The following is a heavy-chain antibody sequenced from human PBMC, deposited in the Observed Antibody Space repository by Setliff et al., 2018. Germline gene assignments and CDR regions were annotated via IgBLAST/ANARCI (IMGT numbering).Heavy chain of an antibody. Sequence: ETLSLTCTVSGGSISSSSYYWGWIRQPPGKGLEWVANIKQDGSEKYYVDSVKGRFTISRDNAKNSLYLQMNSLRAEDTAVYYCVRDQARVYGDYETISWFDTWGQGTLVTVSS. CDR1: GGSISSSSYY. CDR3: VRDQARVYGDYETISWFDT. J-gene: IGHJ5*02. V-gene: IGHV3-7*01. D-gene: IGHD4-17*01. CDR2: IKQDGSEK.